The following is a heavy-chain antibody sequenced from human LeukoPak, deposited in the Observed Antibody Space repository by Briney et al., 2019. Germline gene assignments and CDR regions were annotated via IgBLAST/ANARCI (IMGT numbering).Heavy chain of an antibody. CDR2: ISDDGSYK. CDR3: ARVDCSSTSCYSRDWFDP. V-gene: IGHV3-30*05. D-gene: IGHD2-2*01. J-gene: IGHJ5*02. Sequence: GGSLRLSCAASGFTFSSYGMHWVRQAPGKGLEWVAVISDDGSYKYYADSVKGRFTISRDNSKNTLYLQMNSLRAEGTAVYYCARVDCSSTSCYSRDWFDPWGQGTLVTVSS. CDR1: GFTFSSYG.